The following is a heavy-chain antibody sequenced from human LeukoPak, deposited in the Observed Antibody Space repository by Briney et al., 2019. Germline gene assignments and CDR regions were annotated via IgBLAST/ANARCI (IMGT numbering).Heavy chain of an antibody. D-gene: IGHD1-1*01. V-gene: IGHV3-74*01. CDR2: IKTDGSHV. J-gene: IGHJ1*01. Sequence: GGSLRLSCTGSGFNFSDSWMHWVRQAPGKGLVWVSRIKTDGSHVNYADSVEGRFTISRDNAKNTLYLQMNSLRAEDTAVYYCARELDHWGQGTLVTVSS. CDR3: ARELDH. CDR1: GFNFSDSW.